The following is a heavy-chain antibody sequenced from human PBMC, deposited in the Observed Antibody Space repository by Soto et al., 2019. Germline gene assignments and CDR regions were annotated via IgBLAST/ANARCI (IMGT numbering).Heavy chain of an antibody. J-gene: IGHJ4*02. D-gene: IGHD3-3*01. CDR1: GYTFTSYG. CDR2: ISAYNGNT. CDR3: ARDRNYDFWSGPIDY. V-gene: IGHV1-18*01. Sequence: GASVKVSCKASGYTFTSYGISWVRRAPGQGLEWMGWISAYNGNTNYAQKLQGRVTMTTDTSTSTAYMELRSLRSDDTAVYYCARDRNYDFWSGPIDYWGQGTLVTVSS.